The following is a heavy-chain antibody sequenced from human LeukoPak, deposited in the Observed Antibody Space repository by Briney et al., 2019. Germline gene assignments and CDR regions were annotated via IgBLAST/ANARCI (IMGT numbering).Heavy chain of an antibody. J-gene: IGHJ4*02. CDR1: GYTLTELS. V-gene: IGHV1-24*01. CDR2: FDPEDGET. CDR3: ATDGPLSEPGYRGSSGFDY. D-gene: IGHD5-12*01. Sequence: ASVKVSCKVSGYTLTELSMHWVRQAPGKGLEWMGGFDPEDGETIYAQKFQGRVTMTEDTSTGTAYMELSSLRSEDTAVYYCATDGPLSEPGYRGSSGFDYWGQGTLVTVSS.